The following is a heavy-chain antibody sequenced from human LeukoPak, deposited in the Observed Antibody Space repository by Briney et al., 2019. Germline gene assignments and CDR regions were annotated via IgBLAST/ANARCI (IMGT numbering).Heavy chain of an antibody. D-gene: IGHD2-15*01. CDR1: GFTFSSYG. CDR3: ARAGVDYYYYYYMDG. V-gene: IGHV3-30*02. Sequence: GGSLRLSCAASGFTFSSYGMHWVRQAPGKGLEWVAFIRYDGSNKYYADSVKGRFTISRDNSKNTLYLQMGSLRAEDMAVYYCARAGVDYYYYYYMDGWVKGTTVTISS. J-gene: IGHJ6*03. CDR2: IRYDGSNK.